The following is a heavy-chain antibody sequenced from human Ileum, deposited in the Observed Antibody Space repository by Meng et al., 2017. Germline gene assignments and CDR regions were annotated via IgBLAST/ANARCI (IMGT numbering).Heavy chain of an antibody. D-gene: IGHD2-2*03. CDR3: ASLDIVVVPAAINP. J-gene: IGHJ5*02. Sequence: NWVRQAPGKGLEWVSSISSSSSYIYYADSVKGRFTISRDNAKNSLYLQMNSLRAEDTAVYYCASLDIVVVPAAINPWGQGTLVTVSS. CDR2: ISSSSSYI. V-gene: IGHV3-21*01.